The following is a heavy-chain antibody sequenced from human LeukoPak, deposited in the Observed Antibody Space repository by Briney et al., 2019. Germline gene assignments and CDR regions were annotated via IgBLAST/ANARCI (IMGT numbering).Heavy chain of an antibody. J-gene: IGHJ4*02. CDR2: IYTSGST. Sequence: PSETLSLTCTVSGGSISSSSYYWGWIRQPPGKGLEWIGRIYTSGSTNYNPSLKSRVTMSVDTSKNQFSLKLSSVTAADTAVYYCARVVGPGRDYFDYWGQGTLVTGSS. CDR1: GGSISSSSYY. CDR3: ARVVGPGRDYFDY. V-gene: IGHV4-61*05. D-gene: IGHD1-26*01.